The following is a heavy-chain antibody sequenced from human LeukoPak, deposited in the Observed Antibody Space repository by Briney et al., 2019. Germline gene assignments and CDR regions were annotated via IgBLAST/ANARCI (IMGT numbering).Heavy chain of an antibody. CDR2: TYYSGST. V-gene: IGHV4-31*03. CDR1: GGSISSGGYY. Sequence: SETLSLTCTVSGGSISSGGYYWSWIRQHPGKGLEWIGYTYYSGSTYYNPSLKSRVTISVDTSKNQFSLKLSSVTAADTAVYYCARTTGLHYYDSSLFDYWGQGTLVTVSS. D-gene: IGHD3-22*01. CDR3: ARTTGLHYYDSSLFDY. J-gene: IGHJ4*02.